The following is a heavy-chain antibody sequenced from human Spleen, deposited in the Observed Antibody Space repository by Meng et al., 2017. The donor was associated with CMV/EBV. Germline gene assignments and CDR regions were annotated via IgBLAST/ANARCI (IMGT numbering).Heavy chain of an antibody. J-gene: IGHJ4*02. CDR2: INRSGST. CDR3: AGYRDTAMVTY. V-gene: IGHV4-34*01. Sequence: QVQLQQWGAGLLEPSETLSHTCSVYGGSFSGYYWSWIRQPPGKGLEWIGEINRSGSTNYNPSLKSRVTISVDTSKNQFSLKLSSVTAADTAVYYCAGYRDTAMVTYWGQGTLVTVSS. D-gene: IGHD5-18*01. CDR1: GGSFSGYY.